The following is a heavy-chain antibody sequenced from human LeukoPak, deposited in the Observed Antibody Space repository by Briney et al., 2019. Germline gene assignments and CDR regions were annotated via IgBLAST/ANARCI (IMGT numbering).Heavy chain of an antibody. D-gene: IGHD3-22*01. CDR2: IIPIFGTA. CDR3: ARVEYISGYSHIY. V-gene: IGHV1-69*13. J-gene: IGHJ4*02. Sequence: AASVKVSCKASGGTFSSYAISWVRQAPGQGLEWMGGIIPIFGTANYAQKFQGRVTITADESTSTAYMELSSLRSEDTAVYYCARVEYISGYSHIYWGQGTLVTVSS. CDR1: GGTFSSYA.